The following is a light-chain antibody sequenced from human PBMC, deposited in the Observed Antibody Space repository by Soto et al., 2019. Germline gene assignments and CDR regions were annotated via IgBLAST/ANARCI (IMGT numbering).Light chain of an antibody. CDR1: QSISIW. Sequence: DIHMTQSPSTLSASVGDRVTITFRASQSISIWLAWYQQKPGKDPNLLIYKTSSLETEGRSRFRGSGSGTEFTITISSVHPDDFATYSGQHCNDYSWTFGQGTKVEVK. CDR3: QHCNDYSWT. CDR2: KTS. V-gene: IGKV1-5*03. J-gene: IGKJ1*01.